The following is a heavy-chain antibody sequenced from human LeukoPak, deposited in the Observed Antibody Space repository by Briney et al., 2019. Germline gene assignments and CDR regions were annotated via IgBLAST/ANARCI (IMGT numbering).Heavy chain of an antibody. CDR3: AKRGVVIRVILVGFHKEAYYFDS. D-gene: IGHD3-22*01. CDR2: ISDSAGKT. V-gene: IGHV3-23*01. Sequence: GGSLRPSCAVSGITLSNYGMSWVRQAPGKGLEWVAGISDSAGKTNYADSVKGRFTISRDSPKNTLYLQMNSLRAEDTAVYFCAKRGVVIRVILVGFHKEAYYFDSWGQGALVTVSS. CDR1: GITLSNYG. J-gene: IGHJ4*02.